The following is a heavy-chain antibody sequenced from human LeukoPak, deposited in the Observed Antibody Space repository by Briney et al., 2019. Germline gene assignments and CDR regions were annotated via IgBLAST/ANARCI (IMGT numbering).Heavy chain of an antibody. Sequence: GGSLRLSCVVSGFDFSGFSMSWVRQAPGKGLEWVAIMHEYGSQIFYVDSVKGRFTISRDNAKNSLYLQMNSLRAEDTAVYYCARVAFEYSSSTGWDDAFDIWGQGTMVTVSS. CDR2: MHEYGSQI. CDR1: GFDFSGFS. D-gene: IGHD6-6*01. V-gene: IGHV3-7*01. J-gene: IGHJ3*02. CDR3: ARVAFEYSSSTGWDDAFDI.